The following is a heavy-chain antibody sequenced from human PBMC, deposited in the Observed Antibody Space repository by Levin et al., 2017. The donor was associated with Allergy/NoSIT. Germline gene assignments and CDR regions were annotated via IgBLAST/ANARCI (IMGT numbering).Heavy chain of an antibody. J-gene: IGHJ5*02. CDR1: GGSISGGGYS. V-gene: IGHV4-30-2*01. Sequence: SETLSLTCAVSGGSISGGGYSWSWIRQPPGKGLEWIGYIYRSGSTYYNPSLKSRLSISVDRSKNQFSLKLSSVTAADTAVYYCASYSSPTGDWFDPWGQGTLVTVSS. CDR2: IYRSGST. D-gene: IGHD2-15*01. CDR3: ASYSSPTGDWFDP.